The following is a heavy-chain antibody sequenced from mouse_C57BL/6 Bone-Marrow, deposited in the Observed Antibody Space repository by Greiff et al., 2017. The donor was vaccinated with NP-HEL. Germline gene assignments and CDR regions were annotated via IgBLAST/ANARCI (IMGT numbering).Heavy chain of an antibody. Sequence: DVKLVESGGGLVKPGGSLKLSCAASGFTFSDYGMHWVRQAPEKGLEWVAYISSGSSTIYYADTVKGRFTISRDNAKNTLFLQMTSLRSEDTAMYYCARDGSSYSAAYWGQGTLVTVSA. CDR1: GFTFSDYG. J-gene: IGHJ3*01. CDR2: ISSGSSTI. CDR3: ARDGSSYSAAY. D-gene: IGHD1-1*01. V-gene: IGHV5-17*01.